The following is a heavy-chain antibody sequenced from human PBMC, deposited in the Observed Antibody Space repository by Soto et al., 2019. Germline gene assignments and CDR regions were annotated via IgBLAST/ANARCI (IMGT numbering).Heavy chain of an antibody. D-gene: IGHD3-16*01. V-gene: IGHV4-39*01. CDR3: ASHLRPTNGGGGYFDY. J-gene: IGHJ4*02. CDR2: MFYSRST. Sequence: QLQLQESGPGLVKPSETLSLTCFVSGGSISSNNYYWGWIRQPPGKGLEWIGSMFYSRSTYYNPSLKRRVTISVDTSKNQFSLQLTSVNAADTGVYYCASHLRPTNGGGGYFDYWGQGPLVTVSS. CDR1: GGSISSNNYY.